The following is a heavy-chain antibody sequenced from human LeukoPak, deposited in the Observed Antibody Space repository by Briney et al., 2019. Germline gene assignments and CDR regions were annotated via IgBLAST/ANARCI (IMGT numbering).Heavy chain of an antibody. CDR1: GGTFSSYA. J-gene: IGHJ4*02. CDR2: IIPIFGTA. CDR3: ARSMVRGMPDY. V-gene: IGHV1-69*06. Sequence: ASVRVSCKASGGTFSSYAISWVRQAPGQGLEWMGGIIPIFGTANYAQKLQGRVTITADTSTSTAYMELSSLRSEDTAVYYCARSMVRGMPDYWGQGTLVTVSS. D-gene: IGHD3-10*01.